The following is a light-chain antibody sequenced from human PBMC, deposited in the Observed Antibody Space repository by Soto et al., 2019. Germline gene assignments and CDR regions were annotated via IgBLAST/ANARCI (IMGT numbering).Light chain of an antibody. CDR2: DAS. CDR3: QQYNSYST. J-gene: IGKJ1*01. Sequence: DIQMTQSPSTLSASVGDRVTITCRASQSISTWLAWYRQKPGKAPKLLIYDASSLESGVPSRFSGSGSGTEVTLTISSLQPEDFASYYCQQYNSYSTFGQGTKVEIK. CDR1: QSISTW. V-gene: IGKV1-5*01.